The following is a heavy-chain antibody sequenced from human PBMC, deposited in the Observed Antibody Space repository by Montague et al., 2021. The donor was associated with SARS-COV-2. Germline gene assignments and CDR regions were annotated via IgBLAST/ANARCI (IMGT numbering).Heavy chain of an antibody. D-gene: IGHD5-24*01. CDR2: IYYSGST. V-gene: IGHV4-59*01. J-gene: IGHJ4*02. CDR3: ARVFPRWLQFDPYCDY. CDR1: GGSISSYY. Sequence: SETLSLTCTVSGGSISSYYWSWIWQPPGKGLEWIGYIYYSGSTNYNSSLKRRVTISVDTSKNQFSLKLSPVTAADTAVYYCARVFPRWLQFDPYCDYWGQGTLVTVSS.